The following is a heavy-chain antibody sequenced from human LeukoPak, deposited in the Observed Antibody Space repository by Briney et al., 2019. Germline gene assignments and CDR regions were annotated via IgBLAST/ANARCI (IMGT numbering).Heavy chain of an antibody. Sequence: PSETLSLTCSASGYSISSVHYWGWIRQPPGKGLEWIRSIYHSGSTYYTPSLKSRVTISVDTSKNQFSLKLSSVTAADAAVYYCARDRLAAAVYDYWGQGTLVTVSS. V-gene: IGHV4-38-2*02. CDR3: ARDRLAAAVYDY. J-gene: IGHJ4*02. D-gene: IGHD6-13*01. CDR1: GYSISSVHY. CDR2: IYHSGST.